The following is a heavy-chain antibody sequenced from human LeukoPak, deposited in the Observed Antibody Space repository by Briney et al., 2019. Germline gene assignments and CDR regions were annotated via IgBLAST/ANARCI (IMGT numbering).Heavy chain of an antibody. CDR3: ARDSELGFCSTATCYTGTFDI. J-gene: IGHJ3*02. CDR1: GVASNTYA. CDR2: ISYEGNNK. V-gene: IGHV3-30-3*01. D-gene: IGHD2-2*02. Sequence: PGGSLRLSCAASGVASNTYAIHWVRQAPGKGLEWLAVISYEGNNKYNTDSVRGRFTISRDSSKNAVYLQMNDLRAEDTAVYYCARDSELGFCSTATCYTGTFDIWGHGTMVSVSS.